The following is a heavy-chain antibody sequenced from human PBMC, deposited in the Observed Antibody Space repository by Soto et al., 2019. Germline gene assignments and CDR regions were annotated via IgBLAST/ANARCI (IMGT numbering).Heavy chain of an antibody. CDR3: ARVSFWSGYYAY. J-gene: IGHJ4*02. Sequence: SETLSLTCAVYGGSFCGYYWSWIRQPPGKGLEWIGEINHSGSTNYNPSLKSRVTISVDTSKNQFSLKLSSVTAADTAVYYCARVSFWSGYYAYWGQGTLVTVSS. V-gene: IGHV4-34*01. CDR1: GGSFCGYY. CDR2: INHSGST. D-gene: IGHD3-3*01.